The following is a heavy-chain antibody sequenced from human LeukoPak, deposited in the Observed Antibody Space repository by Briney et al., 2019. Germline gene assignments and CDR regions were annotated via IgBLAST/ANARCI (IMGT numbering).Heavy chain of an antibody. CDR1: GGSFSGYY. V-gene: IGHV4-34*01. Sequence: SATLSLTCAVYGGSFSGYYWSWIRQPPGKGLEWIGEINHSGSTNYNPSLKSRVTISVDTSKNQFSLKLSSVTAADTAVYYCARDGARVYYDISTNYRRGCFDPWGQGTLVTVSS. CDR2: INHSGST. J-gene: IGHJ5*02. D-gene: IGHD3-9*01. CDR3: ARDGARVYYDISTNYRRGCFDP.